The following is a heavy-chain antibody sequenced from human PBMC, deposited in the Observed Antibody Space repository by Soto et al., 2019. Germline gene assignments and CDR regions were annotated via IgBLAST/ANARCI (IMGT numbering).Heavy chain of an antibody. CDR3: ARWAVVVPAAIDAFDI. CDR2: ISAYNGNT. CDR1: GYTFTSYG. J-gene: IGHJ3*02. D-gene: IGHD2-2*01. V-gene: IGHV1-18*01. Sequence: ASVKVSCKASGYTFTSYGISWVRQAPGQGLEWMGWISAYNGNTNYAQKLQGRVTMTTDTSTSTAYMELRSLRSDDTAVYYCARWAVVVPAAIDAFDIGGKGTMVPASS.